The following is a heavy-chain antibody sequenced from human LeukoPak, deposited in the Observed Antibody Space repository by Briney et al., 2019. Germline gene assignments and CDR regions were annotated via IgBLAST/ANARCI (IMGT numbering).Heavy chain of an antibody. Sequence: ASVKVSCKASGDTFSTYTVTWVRQAPGQGLEWMGGVIPILGTPNYAQKFQGRVTITADKSTTTVSIDLRSLRSDDTAVYYRARVERGGVLVVWGPGTLVIVSS. CDR2: VIPILGTP. D-gene: IGHD3-16*01. CDR1: GDTFSTYT. J-gene: IGHJ4*02. V-gene: IGHV1-69*08. CDR3: ARVERGGVLVV.